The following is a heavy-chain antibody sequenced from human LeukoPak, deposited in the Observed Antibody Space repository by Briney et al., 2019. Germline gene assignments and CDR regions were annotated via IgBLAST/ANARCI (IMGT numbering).Heavy chain of an antibody. D-gene: IGHD3-10*01. CDR1: GYSFTNYW. CDR2: IYPGDSDA. V-gene: IGHV5-51*01. CDR3: ARRGWGFGEPKRDHDTFDI. Sequence: GESLKIPCMASGYSFTNYWIAWVRQMPGQGLEWMAIIYPGDSDARYSPSFQGQVTISVDKSISTTYLRWSSLKASDTAMYYCARRGWGFGEPKRDHDTFDIWGQGTMVTVSS. J-gene: IGHJ3*02.